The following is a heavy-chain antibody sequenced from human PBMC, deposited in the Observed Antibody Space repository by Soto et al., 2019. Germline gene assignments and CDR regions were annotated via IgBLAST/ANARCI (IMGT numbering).Heavy chain of an antibody. CDR3: ARDVSLYSITMVRADY. V-gene: IGHV3-33*01. CDR1: GFTFSSYG. J-gene: IGHJ4*02. Sequence: QVQLVESGGGVVQPGRSLRLSCAASGFTFSSYGMHWVRQAPGKGLEWVAVIWYDGSNKYYADSVKGRFTISRDNSKNTLYLQMNSLRAEDTAVYYCARDVSLYSITMVRADYWGQGTLVTVSS. CDR2: IWYDGSNK. D-gene: IGHD3-10*01.